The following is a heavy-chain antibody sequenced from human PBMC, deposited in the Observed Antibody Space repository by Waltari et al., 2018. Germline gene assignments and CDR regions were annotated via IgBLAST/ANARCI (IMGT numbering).Heavy chain of an antibody. CDR3: VRLAQRTYRSPVPGRHYYYGMDV. CDR1: GFRFSNYW. J-gene: IGHJ6*02. D-gene: IGHD3-10*01. V-gene: IGHV3-74*03. Sequence: EEQLLESGGGLVQPGDSLRLSCAASGFRFSNYWMNWVRQAPGKGLVWVARISNDERSLTYADSVKGRFTISRDNAKNTLYLQMKRLRAEDTAVYYCVRLAQRTYRSPVPGRHYYYGMDVWGQGTTVTVSS. CDR2: ISNDERSL.